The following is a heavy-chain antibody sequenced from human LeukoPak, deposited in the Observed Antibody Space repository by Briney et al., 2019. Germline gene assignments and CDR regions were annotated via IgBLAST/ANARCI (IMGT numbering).Heavy chain of an antibody. CDR3: ARVSYTGIAVAAKKLGFDY. V-gene: IGHV1-2*02. CDR1: GGTFSSYA. D-gene: IGHD6-19*01. Sequence: ASVKVSCKASGGTFSSYAISWVRQAPGQGLEWMGWINPNSGGTNYAQKFQGRVTMTRDTSISTAYMELSRLRSDDTAVYYCARVSYTGIAVAAKKLGFDYWGQGTLVTVSS. CDR2: INPNSGGT. J-gene: IGHJ4*02.